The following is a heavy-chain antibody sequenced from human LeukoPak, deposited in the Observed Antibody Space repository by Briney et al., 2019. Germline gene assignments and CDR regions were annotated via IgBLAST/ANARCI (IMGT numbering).Heavy chain of an antibody. CDR3: ARLLPSPDIESGHAFDI. D-gene: IGHD3-22*01. J-gene: IGHJ3*02. V-gene: IGHV1-18*01. CDR2: ISAYNGNT. CDR1: GYTFTSYG. Sequence: GASVKVSCKASGYTFTSYGISWVRQAPGQGLEWMGWISAYNGNTNYAQKLQGRVTMTTDTSTSTAYMELRSLRSDDTAVYYCARLLPSPDIESGHAFDIRGQGTMVTVSS.